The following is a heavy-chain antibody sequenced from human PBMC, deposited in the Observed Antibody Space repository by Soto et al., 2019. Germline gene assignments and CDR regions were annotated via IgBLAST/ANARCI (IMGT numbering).Heavy chain of an antibody. CDR2: INHSGST. CDR3: ARADSTDPFDY. D-gene: IGHD4-17*01. V-gene: IGHV4-34*01. CDR1: GLNFIGYY. Sequence: SETLSLTSAVYGLNFIGYYWSWIRQPPGKGLEWIGEINHSGSTNYNPSLKSRVTISVDTSKNQFSLKLSSVTAADTAVYYCARADSTDPFDYWGQGTLVTVSS. J-gene: IGHJ4*02.